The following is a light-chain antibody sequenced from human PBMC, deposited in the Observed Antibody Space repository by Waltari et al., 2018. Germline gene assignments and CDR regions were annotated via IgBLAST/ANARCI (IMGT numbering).Light chain of an antibody. CDR3: QRYGTLPAT. Sequence: IVLTQSPGTLSLSPGERATLSCRASQSVSRALRTLAWYQQKPGQAPRLLIYDASTGATGIPDRFSGSGSGTDFTLTISRLEPDDFAVYYCQRYGTLPATFGQGTKVEIK. J-gene: IGKJ1*01. CDR2: DAS. V-gene: IGKV3-20*01. CDR1: QSVSRALRT.